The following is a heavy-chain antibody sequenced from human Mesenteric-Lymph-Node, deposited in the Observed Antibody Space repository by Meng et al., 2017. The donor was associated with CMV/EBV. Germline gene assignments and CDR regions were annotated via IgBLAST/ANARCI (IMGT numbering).Heavy chain of an antibody. D-gene: IGHD2-21*01. V-gene: IGHV1-2*02. Sequence: ASVKVSCKASGYTFTGYYMHWVRQAPGQGLEWMGWINPNSGGTNYAQKFQGRVTMTRDTSISTAYMELRSLRSDDTAVYYCARDGSAWGGDCPEYWGQGTLVTVSS. CDR1: GYTFTGYY. CDR2: INPNSGGT. J-gene: IGHJ4*02. CDR3: ARDGSAWGGDCPEY.